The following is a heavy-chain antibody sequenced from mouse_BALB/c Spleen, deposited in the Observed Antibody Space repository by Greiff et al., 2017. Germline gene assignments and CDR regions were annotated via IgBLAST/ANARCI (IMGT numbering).Heavy chain of an antibody. V-gene: IGHV2-9*02. D-gene: IGHD1-1*01. Sequence: VQVVESGPGLVAPSQSLSITCTVPGFSLTSYGVHWVRQPPGKGLEWLGVIWAGGSTNYNSALMSRLSISKDNSKSQVFLKMNSLQPDDTAMYYCAREKGSLRGCFDYWGQGTTLTVSS. CDR3: AREKGSLRGCFDY. CDR1: GFSLTSYG. CDR2: IWAGGST. J-gene: IGHJ2*01.